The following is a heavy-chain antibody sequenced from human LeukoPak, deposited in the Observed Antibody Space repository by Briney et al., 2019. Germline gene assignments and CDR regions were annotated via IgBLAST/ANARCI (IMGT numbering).Heavy chain of an antibody. CDR1: GFTFTNYW. Sequence: PGGSLRLSCAASGFTFTNYWMSWVRQAPGKGLEWVAYIKQDGSETKYVDSVKGRFTISRDNTKKALYLYMNNLRAEDTAVYYCARRGRSMIAPRDAFDIWGQGTMVTVSS. CDR2: IKQDGSET. D-gene: IGHD3-22*01. CDR3: ARRGRSMIAPRDAFDI. V-gene: IGHV3-7*03. J-gene: IGHJ3*02.